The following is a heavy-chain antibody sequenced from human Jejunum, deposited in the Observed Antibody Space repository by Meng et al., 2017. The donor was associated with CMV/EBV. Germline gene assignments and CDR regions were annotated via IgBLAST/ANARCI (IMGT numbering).Heavy chain of an antibody. V-gene: IGHV1-46*01. J-gene: IGHJ5*02. Sequence: KECGDNVISHYMHWVREAPGQGLEGMGVINPGGGTTSYAQKFQGRVTMTRDTSTSTVYMELSSLRSEDTAVYYCAKNEEGADWLGPWGQGALVTVSS. CDR3: AKNEEGADWLGP. D-gene: IGHD1-1*01. CDR2: INPGGGTT. CDR1: GDNVISHY.